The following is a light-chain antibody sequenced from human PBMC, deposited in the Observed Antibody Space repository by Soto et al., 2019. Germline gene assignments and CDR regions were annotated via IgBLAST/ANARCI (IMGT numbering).Light chain of an antibody. J-gene: IGLJ1*01. CDR3: SSYSSSSFYV. V-gene: IGLV2-14*01. CDR2: EVS. CDR1: SSDVGAYIY. Sequence: QSALTQPASVSGSPGQSITISCTGTSSDVGAYIYVSWYQQHPGKAPKLMIYEVSNRPSGVSNRFSGSKSGNTASLTISGLQAEDEADYYCSSYSSSSFYVLGTGTKLTVL.